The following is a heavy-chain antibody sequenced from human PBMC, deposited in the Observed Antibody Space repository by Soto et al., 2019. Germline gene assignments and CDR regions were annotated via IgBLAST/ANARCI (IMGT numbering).Heavy chain of an antibody. Sequence: GWSLRLACASSVFSFIDSWMDWVRQAPGKGPEWVANIKEDGSEKNYVDSVKGRFTISRDNAKNSLYLQMNSLRAEDTAVYYCASLGRHGWGQGTTVTVSS. CDR3: ASLGRHG. J-gene: IGHJ6*02. D-gene: IGHD3-16*01. CDR1: VFSFIDSW. CDR2: IKEDGSEK. V-gene: IGHV3-7*01.